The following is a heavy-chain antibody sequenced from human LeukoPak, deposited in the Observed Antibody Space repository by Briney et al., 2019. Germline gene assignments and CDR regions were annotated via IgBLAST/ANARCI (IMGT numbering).Heavy chain of an antibody. V-gene: IGHV4-4*09. J-gene: IGHJ4*02. CDR2: NHPSGSI. Sequence: SETLSLTCTVSGGSISSYYWTWIRQSPGKGLEWIGNNHPSGSINYNPSLGSRVTISVDTSKNQFSLKLSSVTAADTAVYYCATSGDGYNPLWYWGQGTLVTVSP. CDR3: ATSGDGYNPLWY. CDR1: GGSISSYY. D-gene: IGHD5-24*01.